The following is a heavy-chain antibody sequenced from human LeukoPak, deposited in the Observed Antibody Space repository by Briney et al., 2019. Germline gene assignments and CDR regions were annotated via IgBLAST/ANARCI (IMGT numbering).Heavy chain of an antibody. Sequence: SETLSLTCTVSGGSISSYYWSWIRQPPGKGLEWIGYIYYSGSTNYNPSLKSRVTISVDTSKNQFSLKLSSVTAADTAVYYCARTQKWGSFDYWGQGTLVTVSS. J-gene: IGHJ4*02. D-gene: IGHD7-27*01. CDR1: GGSISSYY. CDR2: IYYSGST. CDR3: ARTQKWGSFDY. V-gene: IGHV4-59*08.